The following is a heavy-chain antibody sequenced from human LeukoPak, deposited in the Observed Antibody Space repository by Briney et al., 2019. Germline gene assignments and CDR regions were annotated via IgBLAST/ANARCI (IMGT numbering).Heavy chain of an antibody. D-gene: IGHD5-12*01. CDR1: GFTFNSYG. J-gene: IGHJ4*02. Sequence: PGGSLRLSCAASGFTFNSYGFHWVRQAPGKELEWVADIWYDGSNKYYADSVKGRFTISRDNSKNTVSLQMSSLRAEDTAVYYCVRAYSGFSSRGFDYWGQGTLVSVSS. CDR3: VRAYSGFSSRGFDY. V-gene: IGHV3-33*01. CDR2: IWYDGSNK.